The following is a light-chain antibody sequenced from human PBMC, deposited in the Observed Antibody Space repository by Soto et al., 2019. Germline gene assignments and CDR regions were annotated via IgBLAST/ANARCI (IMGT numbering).Light chain of an antibody. V-gene: IGKV3-11*01. CDR1: HRLTSSH. CDR3: QQRSNWPPSLT. Sequence: VFTRSPCTLSLSTGERATLSCRASHRLTSSHLAWYQHKPGPAPRLLIYDASNRATGIPARFSGSGSGTDFTLTISSLEPEDFAVYYCQQRSNWPPSLTFGGRTQLAIK. CDR2: DAS. J-gene: IGKJ4*01.